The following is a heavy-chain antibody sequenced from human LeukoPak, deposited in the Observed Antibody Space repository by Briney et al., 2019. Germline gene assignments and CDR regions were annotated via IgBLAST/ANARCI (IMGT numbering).Heavy chain of an antibody. CDR2: IRFDGSKK. J-gene: IGHJ4*02. CDR1: GFTLRTYG. CDR3: AKDKGKGQQLVPYDY. D-gene: IGHD6-13*01. Sequence: GGSLRLSCAASGFTLRTYGMHWVRQAPGKGLEWVAFIRFDGSKKEYVESVKGRFTISRDNSKNTLYLQMNSLRGADTAVYYCAKDKGKGQQLVPYDYWGQGTLVTVSS. V-gene: IGHV3-30*02.